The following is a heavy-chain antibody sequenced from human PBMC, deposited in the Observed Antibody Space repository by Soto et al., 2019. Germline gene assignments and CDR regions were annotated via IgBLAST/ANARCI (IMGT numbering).Heavy chain of an antibody. D-gene: IGHD2-15*01. CDR1: GFTFSSYA. V-gene: IGHV3-23*01. CDR3: AKAYRYCSGGSCKLDWFDP. CDR2: ISGSGGST. Sequence: EVQLLESGGGLVQPGGSLRLSCAASGFTFSSYAMSWVRQAPGKGLEWVSAISGSGGSTYYADSVKGRFTISRDNSKNTLYLQMNSLRAEDTAVYYCAKAYRYCSGGSCKLDWFDPWGQGTLVTVSS. J-gene: IGHJ5*02.